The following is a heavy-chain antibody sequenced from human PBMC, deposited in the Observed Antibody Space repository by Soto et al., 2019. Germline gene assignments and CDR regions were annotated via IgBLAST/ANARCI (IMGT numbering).Heavy chain of an antibody. CDR3: ARAHQSSSSRNGMDV. CDR1: GGTSSSYA. CDR2: IIPIFGTA. J-gene: IGHJ6*02. Sequence: ASVKVSCKASGGTSSSYAISWVRQAPGQGLEWMGGIIPIFGTANHAQKFQGRVTITADESTSTAYMELSSLRSEDTAVYYCARAHQSSSSRNGMDVWGQGTTVTVSS. V-gene: IGHV1-69*13. D-gene: IGHD6-6*01.